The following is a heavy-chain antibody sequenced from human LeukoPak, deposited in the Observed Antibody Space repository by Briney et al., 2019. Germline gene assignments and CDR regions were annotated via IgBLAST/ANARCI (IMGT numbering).Heavy chain of an antibody. CDR3: ARHDDFLSAYNY. J-gene: IGHJ4*02. CDR1: GGSINSDYW. D-gene: IGHD3-3*01. CDR2: IYHTGSV. Sequence: KSSETLSLTCAVSGGSINSDYWWTWVRQSPGKGLEWIGEIYHTGSVNYNLSLESRVTISRDRSKNQFSLMLRSVTAADTAVYYCARHDDFLSAYNYWGQGILVTVSS. V-gene: IGHV4-4*02.